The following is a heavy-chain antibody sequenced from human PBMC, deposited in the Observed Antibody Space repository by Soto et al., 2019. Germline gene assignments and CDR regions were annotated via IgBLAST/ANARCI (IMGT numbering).Heavy chain of an antibody. CDR3: ARDTFPHSHIVDTISYGKYV. J-gene: IGHJ6*02. D-gene: IGHD5-12*01. Sequence: QVQLQESGPGLVKPSETLSLTCTVSGGSVSSGSYYWSWIRQPPGKGLEWIGYIYYSGSTNYNPSAKRRLTLSVHTSKNQFSLEQSTVNASDRAMSYGARDTFPHSHIVDTISYGKYVWGRGSTVTV. V-gene: IGHV4-61*01. CDR1: GGSVSSGSYY. CDR2: IYYSGST.